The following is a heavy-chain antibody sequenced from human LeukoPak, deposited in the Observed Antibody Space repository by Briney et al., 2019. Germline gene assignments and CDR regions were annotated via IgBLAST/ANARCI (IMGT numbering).Heavy chain of an antibody. CDR2: IYYSGST. D-gene: IGHD2-21*01. CDR1: GGSISNYY. V-gene: IGHV4-59*01. J-gene: IGHJ3*02. Sequence: SGTLSLTCIVSGGSISNYYWSWIRRSPGKGLEWIGYIYYSGSTNYNPSLKSRVTISVDTSKNQFSLKLSSMTAADTAIYYGARRGACGGDCFAVADAFDIWGRGTMVTVSS. CDR3: ARRGACGGDCFAVADAFDI.